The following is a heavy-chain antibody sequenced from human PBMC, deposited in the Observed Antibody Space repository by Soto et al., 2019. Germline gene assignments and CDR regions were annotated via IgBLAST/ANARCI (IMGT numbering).Heavy chain of an antibody. J-gene: IGHJ6*02. D-gene: IGHD3-10*01. CDR1: GFSVSTSGMC. V-gene: IGHV2-70*01. CDR3: ARILATYGSGSPPYYYYGMDV. Sequence: SGPTLVNHTQTLTLTCTFSGFSVSTSGMCVSWISQPPGKALEWLALIDWDDDKYYSTSLKTRHTISKDTSKNQVVLTMTNMDPVDTATYYCARILATYGSGSPPYYYYGMDVWGQGTTVTVSS. CDR2: IDWDDDK.